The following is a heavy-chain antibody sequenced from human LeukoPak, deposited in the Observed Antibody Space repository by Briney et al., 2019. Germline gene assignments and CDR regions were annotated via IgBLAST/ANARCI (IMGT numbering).Heavy chain of an antibody. V-gene: IGHV3-11*04. CDR1: GFTFISYW. CDR3: ARVIRVPAAKHYYYMDV. J-gene: IGHJ6*03. CDR2: ISSSGSTI. D-gene: IGHD2-2*01. Sequence: GGSLRLSCAASGFTFISYWMHWVRQAPGKGLEWVSYISSSGSTIYYADSVKGRFTISRDNAKNSLYLQMNSLRAEDTAVYYCARVIRVPAAKHYYYMDVWGKGTTVTVSS.